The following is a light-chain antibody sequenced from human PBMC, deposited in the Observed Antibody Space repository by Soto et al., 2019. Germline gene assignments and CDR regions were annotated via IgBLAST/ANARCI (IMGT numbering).Light chain of an antibody. CDR2: GAS. CDR3: QQHSHGPPWT. J-gene: IGKJ1*01. CDR1: ENVSTF. V-gene: IGKV3-11*01. Sequence: VLTQSPATLYLSPGDRATLSCRASENVSTFVDWYQHKPGQAPRLLSYGASNRATDIPARFSVSRSGTDFTLIISTLEPEDFAGYYCQQHSHGPPWTFGQEPRVDIQ.